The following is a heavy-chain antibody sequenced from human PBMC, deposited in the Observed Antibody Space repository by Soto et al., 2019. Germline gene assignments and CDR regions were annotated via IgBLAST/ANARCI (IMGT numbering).Heavy chain of an antibody. J-gene: IGHJ6*02. V-gene: IGHV1-18*01. CDR2: ISAYNGNT. CDR1: GYIISSYG. D-gene: IGHD2-2*01. CDR3: ARLYCTSTNCYVPYYYYGMDV. Sequence: QVQLVQSGAEVKKPGASVKVSCKASGYIISSYGISWVRQAPGQGLEWMGWISAYNGNTKYAQKFQGRVTMTTDTSTSTAYMELRSLRSDDTAVYYCARLYCTSTNCYVPYYYYGMDVWGQGTTVTVSS.